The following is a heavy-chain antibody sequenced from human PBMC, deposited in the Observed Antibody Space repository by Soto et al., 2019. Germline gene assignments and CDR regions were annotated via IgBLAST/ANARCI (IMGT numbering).Heavy chain of an antibody. D-gene: IGHD6-25*01. V-gene: IGHV4-34*01. CDR1: GGSFSGYY. Sequence: SETLSLTCAVYGGSFSGYYWSWIRQPPGKGLEWIGEINHSGSTNYNPSLKSRVTISVDTSKNQFSLKLSSVTAADTAVYYCSRARIAARYDYWRQATLVTVSS. J-gene: IGHJ4*02. CDR3: SRARIAARYDY. CDR2: INHSGST.